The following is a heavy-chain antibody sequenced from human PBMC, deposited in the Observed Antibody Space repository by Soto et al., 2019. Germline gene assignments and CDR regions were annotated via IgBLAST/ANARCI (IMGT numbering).Heavy chain of an antibody. V-gene: IGHV4-59*01. CDR3: GKYRSGWPGNGMDV. J-gene: IGHJ6*02. CDR1: HGPIYNYF. Sequence: PSVTLSLTCTVSHGPIYNYFWSWIRQSQGKGVGWIGNVLYSGKTSYNALLKGRVTISVETSKMPFSQKVSYETAANTAVYYGGKYRSGWPGNGMDVWRQRTTVTVSS. D-gene: IGHD6-19*01. CDR2: VLYSGKT.